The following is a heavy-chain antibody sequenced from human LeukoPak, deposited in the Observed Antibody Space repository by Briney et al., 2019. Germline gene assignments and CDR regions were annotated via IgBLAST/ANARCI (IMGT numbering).Heavy chain of an antibody. CDR2: IYTSGST. CDR1: GGSISSGDYY. Sequence: PSETLSLTCTVSGGSISSGDYYWSWIRQPAGKGLEWIGRIYTSGSTNYNPSLKSRVTMSVDTSQYQFSLTLSSVTAADTAVYYCARDYYGSGSRYNYMDVWGKGTTVTVSS. V-gene: IGHV4-61*02. D-gene: IGHD3-10*01. J-gene: IGHJ6*03. CDR3: ARDYYGSGSRYNYMDV.